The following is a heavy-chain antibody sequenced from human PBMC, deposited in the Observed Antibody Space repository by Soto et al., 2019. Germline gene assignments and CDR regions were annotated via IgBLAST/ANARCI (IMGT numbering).Heavy chain of an antibody. V-gene: IGHV4-61*08. CDR2: IYYSGST. CDR1: GGSISSDGYS. J-gene: IGHJ6*02. Sequence: PSETLSLTCTVSGGSISSDGYSWSWIRQPPGKGLEWIGYIYYSGSTNYNPSLKSRVTISVGTSKNQFSLKLSSVTAADTAVYYCARINYYYYYYGMDVWGQGTTVTVSS. CDR3: ARINYYYYYYGMDV.